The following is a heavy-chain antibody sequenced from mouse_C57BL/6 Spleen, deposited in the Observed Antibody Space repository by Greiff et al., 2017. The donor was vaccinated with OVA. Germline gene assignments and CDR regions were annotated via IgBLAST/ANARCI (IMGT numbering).Heavy chain of an antibody. CDR3: ARLRADYYGSSFHFDY. CDR2: INPNNGGT. CDR1: GYTFTDYN. D-gene: IGHD1-1*01. V-gene: IGHV1-18*01. Sequence: VQLQQSGPELVKPGASVKIPCKASGYTFTDYNMDWVKQSHGKSLEWIGDINPNNGGTIYNQKFKGKATLTVDKSSSTAYMELRSLTSEDTAVYYCARLRADYYGSSFHFDYWGQGTTLTVSS. J-gene: IGHJ2*01.